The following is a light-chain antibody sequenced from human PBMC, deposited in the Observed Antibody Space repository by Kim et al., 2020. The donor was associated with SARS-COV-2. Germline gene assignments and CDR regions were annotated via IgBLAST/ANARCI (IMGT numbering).Light chain of an antibody. CDR3: SSHTTSSIWV. J-gene: IGLJ3*02. CDR1: SSDIGIYNR. V-gene: IGLV2-18*02. CDR2: EVN. Sequence: QSALTQPPSVSGSPGQSVTISCTGTSSDIGIYNRVSWYQQAPGTAPKLLIYEVNNRPSGVPDRFSGSKSGNTASLTISGLQAEDEADYYCSSHTTSSIWVFGGGTSWPS.